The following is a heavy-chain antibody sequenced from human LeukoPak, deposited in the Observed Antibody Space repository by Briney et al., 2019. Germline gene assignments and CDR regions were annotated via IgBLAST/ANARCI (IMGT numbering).Heavy chain of an antibody. J-gene: IGHJ4*02. CDR1: GGSVSSSNHH. CDR2: FFSTGRT. V-gene: IGHV4-39*01. CDR3: PSIPVSSNSWYHFDN. Sequence: PSETLSLTCNVSGGSVSSSNHHWAWIRQSPGMGLEWVGTFFSTGRTSQNTDPSLKGRVTLTVDMSRNQFSLQLRSLTAADTAIFYCPSIPVSSNSWYHFDNWGQGTLVTASS. D-gene: IGHD6-13*01.